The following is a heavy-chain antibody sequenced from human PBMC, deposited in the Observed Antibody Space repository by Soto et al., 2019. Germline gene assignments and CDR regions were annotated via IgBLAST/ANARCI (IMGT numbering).Heavy chain of an antibody. Sequence: QITLKESGPTLVKPTQTLTLTCTFSAFSLSTGGVGVGWIRQPPGKALEWLALIYWDDDKRYSPSLRSRLTITKDTSKHPVVLTMTNMHPVDTATYYCIQSRCGGDCLQSYASYYYYGMDVWGQGTTVTVSS. CDR2: IYWDDDK. J-gene: IGHJ6*02. D-gene: IGHD2-21*02. CDR3: IQSRCGGDCLQSYASYYYYGMDV. V-gene: IGHV2-5*02. CDR1: AFSLSTGGVG.